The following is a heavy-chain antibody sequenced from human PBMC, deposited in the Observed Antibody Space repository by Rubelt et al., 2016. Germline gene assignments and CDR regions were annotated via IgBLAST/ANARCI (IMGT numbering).Heavy chain of an antibody. Sequence: QLQLQESGPGLVKPSETLSLTCTVSGGSISSSSYYWGWIRQPPGKGLEWIGSIYYSGSTYYNPSLKGRVTISVDTSKKQFSLKLGVVTAADTAVYYCAGRRLYYDSSSNVGFDYWGQGTLVIVSS. CDR2: IYYSGST. V-gene: IGHV4-39*01. D-gene: IGHD3-22*01. J-gene: IGHJ4*02. CDR1: GGSISSSSYY. CDR3: AGRRLYYDSSSNVGFDY.